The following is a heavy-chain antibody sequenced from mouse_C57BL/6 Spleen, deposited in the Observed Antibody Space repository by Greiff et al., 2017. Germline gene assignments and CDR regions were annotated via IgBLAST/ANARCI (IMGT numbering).Heavy chain of an antibody. V-gene: IGHV1-63*01. CDR2: IYPGGGYT. CDR1: GYTFTNYW. Sequence: QVQLQQSGAELVRPGTSVKMSCKASGYTFTNYWIGWAKQRPGHGLEWIGDIYPGGGYTNYNEKFKGKATLTADKSSSTAYMQFSSLTSEDSAIYYCARYYGSSFYAMDYWGQGTSVTVSS. J-gene: IGHJ4*01. D-gene: IGHD1-1*01. CDR3: ARYYGSSFYAMDY.